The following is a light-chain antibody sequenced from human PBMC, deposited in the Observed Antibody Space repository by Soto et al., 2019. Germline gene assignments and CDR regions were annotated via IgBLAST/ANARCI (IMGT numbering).Light chain of an antibody. CDR2: END. J-gene: IGLJ7*01. CDR3: ATWDSSLNAV. Sequence: QSVLTQPPSVSAAPGQKVSISCSGGSSNIGNNYVSWYQQFPGTAPKLLIYENDQRASGIPDRFSGSKSGTSATLDITGLQTGDEATYFCATWDSSLNAVFGGGTQLPSS. V-gene: IGLV1-51*01. CDR1: SSNIGNNY.